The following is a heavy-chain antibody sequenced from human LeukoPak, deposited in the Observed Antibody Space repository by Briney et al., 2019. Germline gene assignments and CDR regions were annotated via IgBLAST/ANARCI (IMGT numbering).Heavy chain of an antibody. CDR1: GGTFSSYT. V-gene: IGHV1-69*02. J-gene: IGHJ5*02. CDR3: ARVGESNYDFWSGYYYNWFDP. D-gene: IGHD3-3*01. Sequence: ASVKVSCKASGGTFSSYTISWVRQALGQGLEWMGRIIPILGIANYAQKFQGRVTITADKSTSTAYMELSSLRSEDTAVYYCARVGESNYDFWSGYYYNWFDPWGQGTLVTVSS. CDR2: IIPILGIA.